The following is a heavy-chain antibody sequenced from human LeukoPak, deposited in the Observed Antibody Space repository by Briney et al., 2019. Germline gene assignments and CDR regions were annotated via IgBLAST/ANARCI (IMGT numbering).Heavy chain of an antibody. CDR2: TYTTGNT. D-gene: IGHD1-7*01. J-gene: IGHJ3*02. Sequence: SETLSLTCTVSGGSISRGDYYWSWIRQPAGKGLEWIGRTYTTGNTNYNPSLKSRVAMSVDTSENQFSLKLTSVTAADTALYYCARDYSLGTTNAFDIWGQGTMVTVSS. CDR3: ARDYSLGTTNAFDI. V-gene: IGHV4-61*02. CDR1: GGSISRGDYY.